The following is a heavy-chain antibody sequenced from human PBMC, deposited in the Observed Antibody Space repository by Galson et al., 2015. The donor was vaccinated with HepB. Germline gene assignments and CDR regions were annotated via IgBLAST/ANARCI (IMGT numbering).Heavy chain of an antibody. V-gene: IGHV1-69*02. CDR3: ARSSGFYGDYDLLVDY. CDR1: GGTFSSYT. J-gene: IGHJ4*02. Sequence: SVKVSCKASGGTFSSYTISWVRQAPGQGLEWMGRTIPILGIANYAQKFQGRVTITADKSTSTAYMELSSLRSEDTAVYYCARSSGFYGDYDLLVDYWGQGTLVTVSS. D-gene: IGHD4-17*01. CDR2: TIPILGIA.